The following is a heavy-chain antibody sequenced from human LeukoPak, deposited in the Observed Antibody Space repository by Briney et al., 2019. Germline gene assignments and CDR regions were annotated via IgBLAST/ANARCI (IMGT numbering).Heavy chain of an antibody. Sequence: GASVKVSCKASGGTFSSYAISWVRQAPGQGLEWMGGIIPIFGTANYAQKFQGRVTITADESTSTAYMELSSLRSEDTAVYYCARTKVYYYDSSGTPTHFDYWGQGTLVTVSS. CDR1: GGTFSSYA. CDR3: ARTKVYYYDSSGTPTHFDY. D-gene: IGHD3-22*01. J-gene: IGHJ4*02. V-gene: IGHV1-69*01. CDR2: IIPIFGTA.